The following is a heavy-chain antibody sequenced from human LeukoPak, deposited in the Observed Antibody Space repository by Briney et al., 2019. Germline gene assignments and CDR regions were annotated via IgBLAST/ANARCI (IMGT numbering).Heavy chain of an antibody. CDR3: AREAEGSSWYFDY. CDR1: GGTFSSYA. J-gene: IGHJ4*02. CDR2: IIPILGIA. Sequence: SVKVSCKASGGTFSSYAISWVRQAPGQGLEWMGRIIPILGIANYAQKFQGRVTITADKSTSTAYMELSSLRSEDTAVYYCAREAEGSSWYFDYWGQGTLVTVSS. V-gene: IGHV1-69*04. D-gene: IGHD6-13*01.